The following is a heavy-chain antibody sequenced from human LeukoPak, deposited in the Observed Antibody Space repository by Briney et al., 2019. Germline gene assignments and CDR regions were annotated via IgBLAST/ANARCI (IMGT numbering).Heavy chain of an antibody. CDR1: GFTFSSYE. CDR3: ARDRALLWFDP. Sequence: PGGSLRLSCAASGFTFSSYEMNWVRQPPGKGLEWIGSIYYSGSTYYNPSLKSRVTISVDTSKNQFSLKLSSVTAADTAVYYCARDRALLWFDPWGQGTLVTVSS. CDR2: IYYSGST. J-gene: IGHJ5*02. V-gene: IGHV4-39*07. D-gene: IGHD3-10*01.